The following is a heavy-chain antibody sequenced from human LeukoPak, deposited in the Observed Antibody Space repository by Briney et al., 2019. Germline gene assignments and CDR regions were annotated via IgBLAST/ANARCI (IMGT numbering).Heavy chain of an antibody. D-gene: IGHD5-12*01. Sequence: ASVKVSCKASGGTFSSYAISWVRQAPGQGLEWMGIINPSGGSTSYAQKFQGRVTMTRDTSTSTVYMELSSLRSEDTAVYYCARDPSGYSGYGDGYYYYYYMDVWGKGTTVTISS. CDR1: GGTFSSYA. J-gene: IGHJ6*03. CDR3: ARDPSGYSGYGDGYYYYYYMDV. CDR2: INPSGGST. V-gene: IGHV1-46*01.